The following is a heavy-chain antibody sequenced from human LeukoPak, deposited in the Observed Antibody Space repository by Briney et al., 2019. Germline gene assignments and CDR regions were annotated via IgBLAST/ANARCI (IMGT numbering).Heavy chain of an antibody. J-gene: IGHJ2*01. CDR2: IYYTGST. CDR3: ARGVVGARRYFDL. D-gene: IGHD1-26*01. Sequence: PSETLSLTYTVSGGSINNYYGSWIRQPPGKGLEWIGYIYYTGSTSYHPSLKSRVTISVDTSKNQFSLELTSVSPADTAVYYCARGVVGARRYFDLWGRGALVTVSS. V-gene: IGHV4-59*01. CDR1: GGSINNYY.